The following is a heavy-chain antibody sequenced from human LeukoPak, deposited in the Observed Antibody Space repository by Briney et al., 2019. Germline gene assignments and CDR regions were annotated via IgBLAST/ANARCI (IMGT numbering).Heavy chain of an antibody. CDR2: IYTSGST. J-gene: IGHJ4*02. CDR1: GGSISSYY. CDR3: ARLYCSSTSCHFDY. V-gene: IGHV4-4*07. Sequence: PSETLSLTCTVSGGSISSYYWSWIRQPAGKGLEWIGRIYTSGSTNYNPSLKSRVTMSVDTSKNQFSLKLSSVTAADTAVYYCARLYCSSTSCHFDYWGQGTLVTVSS. D-gene: IGHD2-2*01.